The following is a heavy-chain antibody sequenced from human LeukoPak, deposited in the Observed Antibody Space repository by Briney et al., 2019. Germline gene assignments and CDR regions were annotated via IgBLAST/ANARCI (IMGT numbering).Heavy chain of an antibody. CDR2: IYPGDSDT. J-gene: IGHJ4*02. CDR3: GRVGDTFDY. CDR1: GYKFSNYW. V-gene: IGHV5-51*01. Sequence: GESLKISCKGSGYKFSNYWIGWVRQLPGKGLEWMGIIYPGDSDTRYSPSFQGQVTISADKSISTAYLQWSSLKASDTAMYYCGRVGDTFDYWGQGTLVTVSS. D-gene: IGHD1-26*01.